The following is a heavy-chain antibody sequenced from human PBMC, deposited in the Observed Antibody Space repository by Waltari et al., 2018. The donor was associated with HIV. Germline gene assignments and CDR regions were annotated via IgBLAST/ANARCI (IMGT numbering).Heavy chain of an antibody. CDR2: VKSKSDGGTT. J-gene: IGHJ4*02. V-gene: IGHV3-15*05. CDR1: GLTFKNAW. CDR3: TTFEMGTTRNY. D-gene: IGHD2-15*01. Sequence: DVQLVESGGGLVRPGGSLKLSCAVSGLTFKNAWLSWVRQAPGQGLQWLGHVKSKSDGGTTDYAAPVRGRFTISADDFNDTVFLTMNSLKIEDTAIYYCTTFEMGTTRNYWGQGTLVTVSS.